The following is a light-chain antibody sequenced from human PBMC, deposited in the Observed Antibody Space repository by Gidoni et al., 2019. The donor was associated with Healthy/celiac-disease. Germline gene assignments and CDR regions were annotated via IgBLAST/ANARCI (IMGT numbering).Light chain of an antibody. CDR3: QQYGSSRT. CDR2: GAS. J-gene: IGKJ1*01. CDR1: QSVSSSY. Sequence: EIVLTPSPGTLSLSPGERATPPCRASQSVSSSYLARYQQKPGQAPRLLIYGASSRATGIPDRFSGSGSGTDFTLTISRLEPEDFAVYYCQQYGSSRTFGQGTKVEIK. V-gene: IGKV3-20*01.